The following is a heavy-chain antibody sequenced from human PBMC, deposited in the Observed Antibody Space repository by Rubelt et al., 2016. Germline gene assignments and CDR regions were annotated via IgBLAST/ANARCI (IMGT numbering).Heavy chain of an antibody. CDR3: ATGAVSDYYYMDA. Sequence: VQLQESGPGLVKPSETLSLTCTVSGGSISSYYWSWIRQPPGKGLEWIGYIYSSGSDNYNPSLKSLVTISVDTSKTQFSRKLSSVTAADTAVYYCATGAVSDYYYMDAWGKGTTVTVSS. CDR1: GGSISSYY. J-gene: IGHJ6*03. CDR2: IYSSGSD. V-gene: IGHV4-59*01. D-gene: IGHD6-19*01.